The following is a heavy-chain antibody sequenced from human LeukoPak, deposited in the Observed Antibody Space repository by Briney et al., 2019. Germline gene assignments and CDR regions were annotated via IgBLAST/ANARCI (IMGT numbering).Heavy chain of an antibody. CDR1: GFTVSSNY. CDR3: ARGDGSGHNWFDP. Sequence: GGSLRLSCAASGFTVSSNYMSWVRQAPGKGLEWPSVIYSGGSTYYADSVKGRFTISRDNSKNTLYLQMNSLRAEDTAVYYCARGDGSGHNWFDPWGQGTLVTVSS. D-gene: IGHD3-10*01. V-gene: IGHV3-53*01. J-gene: IGHJ5*02. CDR2: IYSGGST.